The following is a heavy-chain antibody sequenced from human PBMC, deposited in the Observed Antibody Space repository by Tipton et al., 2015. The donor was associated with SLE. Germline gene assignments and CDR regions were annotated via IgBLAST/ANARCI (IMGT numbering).Heavy chain of an antibody. J-gene: IGHJ4*02. CDR1: GGSFSGYY. V-gene: IGHV4-34*01. Sequence: TLSLTCAVYGGSFSGYYWSWFRQPPGKGLEWIGEINQSGSATYNPSLKSRVTVSPDTSKTQFSLQLKSVTAADTAVYYCARGYYDFWGGYSALKYWGQGTLVTVSS. CDR2: INQSGSA. CDR3: ARGYYDFWGGYSALKY. D-gene: IGHD3-3*01.